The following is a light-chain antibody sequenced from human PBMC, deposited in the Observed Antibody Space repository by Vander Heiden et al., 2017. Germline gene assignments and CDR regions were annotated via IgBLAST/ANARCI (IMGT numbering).Light chain of an antibody. CDR1: SSNIGSNT. Sequence: QSVLTQQPSASGTPGQRVTISCSGSSSNIGSNTVNWYQQLPRTAPKLLIYSNNQRPSGVPDRFSGSKSGTSASLAISGLQSEDEADYYCAAWDDSLNGPVFGGGTKLTVL. CDR2: SNN. CDR3: AAWDDSLNGPV. V-gene: IGLV1-44*01. J-gene: IGLJ2*01.